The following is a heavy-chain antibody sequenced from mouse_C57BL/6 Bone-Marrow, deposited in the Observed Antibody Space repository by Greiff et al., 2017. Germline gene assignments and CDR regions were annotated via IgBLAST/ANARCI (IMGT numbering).Heavy chain of an antibody. Sequence: QVQLQQSGPGLVAPSQSLSITCTVSGFSLTSYAISWVRQPPGKGLEWLGVIWTGGGTHYNSALKSRPSIRNKNSTSNDFLKMNSLQTDDTAMYYCAIVWVSFADWGLETLVTVSA. J-gene: IGHJ3*01. CDR2: IWTGGGT. CDR1: GFSLTSYA. V-gene: IGHV2-9-1*01. CDR3: AIVWVSFAD. D-gene: IGHD6-2*01.